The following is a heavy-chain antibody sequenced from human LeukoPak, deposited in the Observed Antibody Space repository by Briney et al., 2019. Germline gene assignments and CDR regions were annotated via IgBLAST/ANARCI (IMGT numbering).Heavy chain of an antibody. V-gene: IGHV3-30-3*01. D-gene: IGHD3-22*01. Sequence: GGSLRLSCAASGFTFNSYAMHWVRQAPGQGLEWVAVISYHGANKYYADSVKGRFTISRDNSKNMLYLQMNSLRPEDTAVYYCATRPARGSGPYYPYFDYWGQGTLVTVSS. CDR2: ISYHGANK. J-gene: IGHJ4*02. CDR1: GFTFNSYA. CDR3: ATRPARGSGPYYPYFDY.